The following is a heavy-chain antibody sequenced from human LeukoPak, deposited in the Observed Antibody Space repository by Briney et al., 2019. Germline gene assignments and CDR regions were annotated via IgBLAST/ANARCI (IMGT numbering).Heavy chain of an antibody. CDR2: IYSGGST. CDR3: ATSSSWYDYYFDY. D-gene: IGHD6-13*01. CDR1: GFTVSSNY. Sequence: GGSLRLSCAASGFTVSSNYMSWVRQAPGKGLEWVSVIYSGGSTYYADSVKGRFTISRDNSKNTLYLQMNSLRAEDTAVYYCATSSSWYDYYFDYWGQGTLVTVSS. J-gene: IGHJ4*02. V-gene: IGHV3-53*01.